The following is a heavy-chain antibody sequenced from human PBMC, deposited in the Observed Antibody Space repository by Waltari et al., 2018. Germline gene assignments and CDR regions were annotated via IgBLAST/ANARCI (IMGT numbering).Heavy chain of an antibody. D-gene: IGHD2-2*01. CDR3: ARDVMGYCSSTSCRAPSDY. CDR1: GYTFTGYY. J-gene: IGHJ4*02. V-gene: IGHV1-2*02. CDR2: INPNSGGT. Sequence: QVQLVQSGAEVKKPGASVKVSCKASGYTFTGYYMHWFRQAHGQGLEWMGWINPNSGGTNYAQKFQGRVTMTRDTSISTAYMELSRLRSDDTAVYYCARDVMGYCSSTSCRAPSDYWGQGTLVTVSS.